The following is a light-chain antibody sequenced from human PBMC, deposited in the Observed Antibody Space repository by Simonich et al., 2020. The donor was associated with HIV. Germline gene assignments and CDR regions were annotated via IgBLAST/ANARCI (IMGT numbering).Light chain of an antibody. CDR2: YAS. CDR3: QQYNNWPSPFT. CDR1: QNIAGN. Sequence: EIVMTQSPATLSVSPGERATPPCRASQNIAGNLAWYQQKPGQAPRLFIYYASTRATGVPARFSGSGFGTDFTLTISSMQSEDFAVYYCQQYNNWPSPFTFGPGTKVDIK. J-gene: IGKJ3*01. V-gene: IGKV3-15*01.